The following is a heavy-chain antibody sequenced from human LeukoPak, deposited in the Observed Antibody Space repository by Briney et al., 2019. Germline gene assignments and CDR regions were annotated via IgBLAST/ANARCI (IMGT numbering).Heavy chain of an antibody. J-gene: IGHJ4*02. V-gene: IGHV4-34*01. CDR1: GGSFSGYY. Sequence: SETLSLTCTVYGGSFSGYYWSWIRQPPGRGLEWIGEINHSGSINYNPSLKSRVTISVNTSKNQFSLKLSSVTAADTAVYYCARGVYYDSSGYYYRGTSRGAYQGEGIYFDYWGQGTLVTVSS. D-gene: IGHD3-22*01. CDR2: INHSGSI. CDR3: ARGVYYDSSGYYYRGTSRGAYQGEGIYFDY.